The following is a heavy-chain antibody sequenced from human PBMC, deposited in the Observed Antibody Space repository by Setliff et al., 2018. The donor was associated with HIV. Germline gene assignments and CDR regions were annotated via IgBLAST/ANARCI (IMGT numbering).Heavy chain of an antibody. Sequence: GGSLRLSCAASGFTFSSYAINWVRQAPGKGLEWVTLISYDGSNEYYADSVKGRFTISRDNSRNTLYLQMNSLRPEDTAVYYCAREDYYDSMTTNYYYNGMDVWGQGTTVTVSS. CDR3: AREDYYDSMTTNYYYNGMDV. CDR1: GFTFSSYA. D-gene: IGHD3-22*01. CDR2: ISYDGSNE. J-gene: IGHJ6*02. V-gene: IGHV3-30*04.